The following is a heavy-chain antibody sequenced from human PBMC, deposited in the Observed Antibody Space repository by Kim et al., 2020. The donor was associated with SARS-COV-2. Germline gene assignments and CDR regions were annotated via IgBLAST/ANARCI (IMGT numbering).Heavy chain of an antibody. D-gene: IGHD6-13*01. V-gene: IGHV3-21*01. CDR1: GFTFSSYS. CDR2: ITSSSSYI. CDR3: ASGYSSSWYFGVAADY. Sequence: GGSLRLSCAASGFTFSSYSMNWVRQAPGKGLEWVSSITSSSSYIYYADSVKGRFTISRDNAKNSLYLQMNSLRAEDTAVYYCASGYSSSWYFGVAADYWGQGTLVTVPS. J-gene: IGHJ4*02.